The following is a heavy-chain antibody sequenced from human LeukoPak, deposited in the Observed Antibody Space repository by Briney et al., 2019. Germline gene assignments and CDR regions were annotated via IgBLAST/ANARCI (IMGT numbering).Heavy chain of an antibody. V-gene: IGHV1-2*04. J-gene: IGHJ4*02. D-gene: IGHD6-19*01. CDR1: GYTFTGYY. CDR3: AREGVSGSLAY. Sequence: ASVKVSCKASGYTFTGYYMHWVRQAPGQGLEWMGWINPNSGGTNYAQKFQGWVTMTRDTSISTAYMELGRLKSDDTAVYYCAREGVSGSLAYWGRGTLVTVSS. CDR2: INPNSGGT.